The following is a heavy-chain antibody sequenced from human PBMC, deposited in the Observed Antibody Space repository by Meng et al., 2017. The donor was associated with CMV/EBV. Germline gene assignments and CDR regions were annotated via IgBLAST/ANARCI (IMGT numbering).Heavy chain of an antibody. CDR2: ISSSSSYI. CDR3: ARSLREGARGFDH. V-gene: IGHV3-21*01. CDR1: GFTFSSYS. D-gene: IGHD1-26*01. Sequence: EVQLVESGGXLVKPGXSLSLSCVASGFTFSSYSMNWVRQAPGKGLEWVSSISSSSSYIYYADSVKGRFTISRDNAKNSLYLQMNSLRAEDTAVYYCARSLREGARGFDHWGQGPLVTVSS. J-gene: IGHJ4*02.